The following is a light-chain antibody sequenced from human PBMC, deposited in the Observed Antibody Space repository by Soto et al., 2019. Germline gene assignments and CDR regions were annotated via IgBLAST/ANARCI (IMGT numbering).Light chain of an antibody. CDR3: STWDDSLNGPL. J-gene: IGLJ2*01. V-gene: IGLV1-44*01. CDR2: SNS. Sequence: QSVLTQPPSASGTPGQRVTISCSGSSSNIGGNTVNWYQKVPGAAPKLIIFSNSQRPSGVPDRYSGSKSGTSASLAIGGLQSEDEADYYCSTWDDSLNGPLFGGGTKVTDL. CDR1: SSNIGGNT.